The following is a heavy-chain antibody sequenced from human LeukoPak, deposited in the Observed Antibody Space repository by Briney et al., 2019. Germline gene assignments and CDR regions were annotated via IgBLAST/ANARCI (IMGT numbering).Heavy chain of an antibody. J-gene: IGHJ4*02. D-gene: IGHD2-15*01. CDR1: GFTVSSNW. CDR3: ARPSCGGGTCYDY. V-gene: IGHV3-7*01. CDR2: INQGGSGK. Sequence: GGSLRLSCAVSGFTVSSNWMSWLRQAPGKGLEWVTNINQGGSGKYYVDSVKSRFTIYRDNAKNSLYLQMNSLRAEDTAVYYCARPSCGGGTCYDYWGQGTLVTVS.